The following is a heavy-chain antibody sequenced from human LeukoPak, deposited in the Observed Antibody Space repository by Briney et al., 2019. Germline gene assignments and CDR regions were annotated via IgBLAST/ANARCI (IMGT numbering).Heavy chain of an antibody. J-gene: IGHJ4*02. V-gene: IGHV3-74*01. CDR1: GFTFSSYW. Sequence: GGSLRLSCAASGFTFSSYWMHWVRQAPGKGLVWVSRINSDGSSTSYADSVKGRFTISRDNAKNTLYLQMNSLRAEDTAVYYCARDSDYVLPSNSYCFDYWGQGTLVTVSS. CDR3: ARDSDYVLPSNSYCFDY. D-gene: IGHD3-10*02. CDR2: INSDGSST.